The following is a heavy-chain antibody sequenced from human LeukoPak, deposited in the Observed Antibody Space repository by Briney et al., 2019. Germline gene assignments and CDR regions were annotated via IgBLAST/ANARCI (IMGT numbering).Heavy chain of an antibody. CDR2: TIPIFGTA. V-gene: IGHV1-69*05. Sequence: ASVKVSCKAFGGSFSSEAISWVRQAPGQGLEWMGGTIPIFGTANYAQKFQGRVTITTDESTSTAYMEVSSLRSEDTAVYYCGRKAGDCGANSCYSIDYWGQGTLVTVSS. J-gene: IGHJ4*02. D-gene: IGHD2-15*01. CDR3: GRKAGDCGANSCYSIDY. CDR1: GGSFSSEA.